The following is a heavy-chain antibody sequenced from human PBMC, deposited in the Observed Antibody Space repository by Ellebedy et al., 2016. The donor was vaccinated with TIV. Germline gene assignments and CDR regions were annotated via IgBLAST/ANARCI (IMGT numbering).Heavy chain of an antibody. J-gene: IGHJ4*02. CDR2: ISYDGSNK. D-gene: IGHD3-22*01. V-gene: IGHV3-30*03. Sequence: GESLKISCAASGFTFSSYGMHWVRQAPGKGLEWVAVISYDGSNKYYADSVKGRFTISRDNSKNTLYLQMNSLRAEDTAVYYCARDLGPFYDSSNRWGDYYFDYWGQGTLVTVSS. CDR1: GFTFSSYG. CDR3: ARDLGPFYDSSNRWGDYYFDY.